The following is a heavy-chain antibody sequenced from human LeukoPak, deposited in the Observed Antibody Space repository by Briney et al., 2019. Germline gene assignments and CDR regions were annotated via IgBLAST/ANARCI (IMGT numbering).Heavy chain of an antibody. CDR2: IYHSGST. Sequence: PSGTLSLTCAVSGGSISSSNWWSWVRQPPGKGLEWIGEIYHSGSTNYNPSLKSRVTISVDKSKNQFSLKLSSVTAADTAVYYCARGAGRGFGELLPYYFDYWGQGTLVTVSS. CDR3: ARGAGRGFGELLPYYFDY. CDR1: GGSISSSNW. J-gene: IGHJ4*02. V-gene: IGHV4-4*02. D-gene: IGHD3-10*01.